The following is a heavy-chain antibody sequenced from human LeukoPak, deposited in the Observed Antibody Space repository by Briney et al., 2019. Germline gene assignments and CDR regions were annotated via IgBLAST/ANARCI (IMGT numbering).Heavy chain of an antibody. D-gene: IGHD3-10*01. CDR2: INPNSGGT. CDR3: ARSDVLLWFGELSYFDY. CDR1: GYTFTGYY. V-gene: IGHV1-2*02. J-gene: IGHJ4*02. Sequence: ASVKVSCKASGYTFTGYYMHWGRQAPGQGLEWMGWINPNSGGTNYAQKFQGRVTMTRDTSISTAYMELSRLRSDDTAVYYCARSDVLLWFGELSYFDYWGQGTLVTVSS.